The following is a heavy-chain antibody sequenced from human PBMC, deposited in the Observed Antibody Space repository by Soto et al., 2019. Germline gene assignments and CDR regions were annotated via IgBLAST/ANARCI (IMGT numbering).Heavy chain of an antibody. Sequence: PGGSLRLSCAASGFTFSSYGMHWVRQAPGKGLEWVAVIWYDGSNKYYADSVKGRFTISRDNSKNTLYLQMNSLRAEDTAVYYCAIEVIAAAGTPFFALDVWGQGTTVTVSS. CDR2: IWYDGSNK. CDR1: GFTFSSYG. J-gene: IGHJ6*02. D-gene: IGHD6-13*01. CDR3: AIEVIAAAGTPFFALDV. V-gene: IGHV3-33*01.